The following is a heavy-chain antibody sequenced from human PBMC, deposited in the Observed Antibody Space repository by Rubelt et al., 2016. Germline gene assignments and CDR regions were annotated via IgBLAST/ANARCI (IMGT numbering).Heavy chain of an antibody. V-gene: IGHV1-3*01. Sequence: QVQLVQSGAEVKKPRASVKVSCKASGYTFSRYHMHWVRQAHGPRLEWMGWINAGNGNTQYSQNFQGRVTITRDTSARTGYMELSSLRSEDTAVYYCARDWVGTTDFDYWGQGTLVTVSS. J-gene: IGHJ4*02. CDR2: INAGNGNT. CDR3: ARDWVGTTDFDY. CDR1: GYTFSRYH. D-gene: IGHD1-1*01.